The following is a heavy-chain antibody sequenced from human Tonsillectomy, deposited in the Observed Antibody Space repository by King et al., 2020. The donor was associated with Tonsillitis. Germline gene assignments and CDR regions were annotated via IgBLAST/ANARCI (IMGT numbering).Heavy chain of an antibody. CDR2: ISPFNGET. CDR1: GYAFTTYG. D-gene: IGHD2-8*01. CDR3: ARSLSGVLDY. J-gene: IGHJ4*02. Sequence: QLVQSGSEVKKPGASVNVSCKASGYAFTTYGITWVRQAPGQGLEWVGWISPFNGETNFGQKFQARVTMTTDTSTNTAYMELKTLRSDDTAVYYCARSLSGVLDYWGQGTLVTVSS. V-gene: IGHV1-18*01.